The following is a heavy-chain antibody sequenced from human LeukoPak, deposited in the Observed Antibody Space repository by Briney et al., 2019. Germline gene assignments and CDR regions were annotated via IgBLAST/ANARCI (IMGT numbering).Heavy chain of an antibody. J-gene: IGHJ4*02. CDR2: ISWNSGSI. D-gene: IGHD4-11*01. Sequence: GGSLRLSCEVSGFTFDDYAMHWVRQAPGKGLEWVSGISWNSGSIGYADSVKGRFTISRDNAKNSLYLQMNSLRAEDTALYYCAKDSAMTTVTTPGYFDYWGQGTLVTVSS. CDR3: AKDSAMTTVTTPGYFDY. V-gene: IGHV3-9*01. CDR1: GFTFDDYA.